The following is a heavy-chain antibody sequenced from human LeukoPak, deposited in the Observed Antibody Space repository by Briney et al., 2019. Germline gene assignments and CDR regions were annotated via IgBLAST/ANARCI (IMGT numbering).Heavy chain of an antibody. CDR1: GFTFSSYA. CDR2: ISYDGSNK. CDR3: AREGLTTVTYFFGYYMDV. Sequence: GGSLRLSCAASGFTFSSYAMHWVRQAPGKGREWVAVISYDGSNKYYADSLKGRFTMSIDNSKNTLYLKMNSLRAEDTDVYYCAREGLTTVTYFFGYYMDVWGKGTTVTVSS. J-gene: IGHJ6*03. V-gene: IGHV3-30*04. D-gene: IGHD4-11*01.